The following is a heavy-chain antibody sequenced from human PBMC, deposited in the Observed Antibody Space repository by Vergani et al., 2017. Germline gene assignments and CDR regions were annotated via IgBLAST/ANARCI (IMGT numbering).Heavy chain of an antibody. Sequence: QVQLQESGPGLVKPSETLSLTCTVSGGSISSYYWSWIRQPPGKGPEWIGYIYYSGSTNYNPSLKSRVTISVDTSKNQFSLKLSSVTAADTAVYYCARVKYYYYYYMDVWGKGTTVTVSS. J-gene: IGHJ6*03. V-gene: IGHV4-59*01. CDR1: GGSISSYY. CDR2: IYYSGST. CDR3: ARVKYYYYYYMDV.